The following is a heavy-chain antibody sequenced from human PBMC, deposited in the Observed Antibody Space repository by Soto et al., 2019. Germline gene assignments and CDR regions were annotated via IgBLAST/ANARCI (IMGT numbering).Heavy chain of an antibody. CDR3: ARNQDIHYYYYMDV. CDR1: GGSISSYY. Sequence: PSETLSLTCTVSGGSISSYYWSWIRQPPGKGLEWIGYIYYSGSTNYNPSLKSRVTISVDTSKNQFSLKLSSVTAADTAVYYCARNQDIHYYYYMDVWGKGTTVTVSS. CDR2: IYYSGST. J-gene: IGHJ6*03. V-gene: IGHV4-59*08.